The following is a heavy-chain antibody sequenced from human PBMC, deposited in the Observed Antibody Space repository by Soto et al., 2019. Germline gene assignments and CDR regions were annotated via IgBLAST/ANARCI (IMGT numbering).Heavy chain of an antibody. V-gene: IGHV4-31*03. CDR3: ARREGRRSSYFDY. Sequence: QVQLQESGPGLVKPSQTLSLTCPVSGGSISSGGYSWSWIRQHPGKGLEWIGYVDYSGRTYYNPSLKSRLTIALHTSKNQFSLNLNSVTAADTAVYYCARREGRRSSYFDYWGQGTLVTVSS. CDR2: VDYSGRT. CDR1: GGSISSGGYS. J-gene: IGHJ4*02. D-gene: IGHD6-13*01.